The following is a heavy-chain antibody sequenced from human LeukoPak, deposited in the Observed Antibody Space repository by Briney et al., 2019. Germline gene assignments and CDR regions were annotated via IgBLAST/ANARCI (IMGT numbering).Heavy chain of an antibody. D-gene: IGHD4-23*01. CDR1: GGSISTYY. CDR3: ARDTGTVVDY. V-gene: IGHV4-59*01. J-gene: IGHJ4*02. CDR2: IYYSGST. Sequence: PSETLSLTCTVSGGSISTYYWSWIRQPPGKGLEWIGYIYYSGSTNYNPSLKSRVTTSVDTSKNQFSLKLSSVTAADTAVYYCARDTGTVVDYWGQGTLVSVSS.